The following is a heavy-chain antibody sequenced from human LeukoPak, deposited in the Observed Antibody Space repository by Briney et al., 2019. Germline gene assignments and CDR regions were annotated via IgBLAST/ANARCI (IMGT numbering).Heavy chain of an antibody. CDR3: ASNRYSSGGSCYPIGY. CDR1: GGSISSSSYY. J-gene: IGHJ4*02. D-gene: IGHD2-15*01. Sequence: PSETLSLTCTVSGGSISSSSYYWSWIRQPPGKGLEWIGEINHSGSTNYNPSLKSRVTISVDTSKNQFSLKLSSVTAADTAVYYCASNRYSSGGSCYPIGYWGQGTLVTVSS. V-gene: IGHV4-39*07. CDR2: INHSGST.